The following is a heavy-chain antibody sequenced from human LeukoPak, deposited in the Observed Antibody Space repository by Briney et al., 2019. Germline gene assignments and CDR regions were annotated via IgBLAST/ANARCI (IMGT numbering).Heavy chain of an antibody. D-gene: IGHD3-10*01. CDR1: GYTFTGYY. CDR2: INPNSGGT. CDR3: ARGRSIIMVRGVTHFDY. J-gene: IGHJ4*02. V-gene: IGHV1-2*04. Sequence: ASVKVSCKASGYTFTGYYMHWVRQAPGQGLEWMGWINPNSGGTNYAQKFQGWVTMTRDTSISTAYMELSRLRSDDTAVYYCARGRSIIMVRGVTHFDYWGRGALVTVSS.